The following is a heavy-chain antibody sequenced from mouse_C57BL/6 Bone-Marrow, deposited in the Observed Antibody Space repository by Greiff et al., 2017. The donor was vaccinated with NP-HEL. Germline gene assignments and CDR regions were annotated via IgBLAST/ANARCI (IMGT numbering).Heavy chain of an antibody. CDR2: IYPGSGST. CDR3: ARVLYYYGSAPWFAY. Sequence: VQLQQPGAELVKPGASVKMSCKASGYTFTSYWITWVKQRPGQGLEWIGDIYPGSGSTNYNEKFKSKATLTVDTSSSTAYMQLSSLTSEDSAVYYCARVLYYYGSAPWFAYWGQGTLVTVSA. J-gene: IGHJ3*01. V-gene: IGHV1-55*01. D-gene: IGHD1-1*01. CDR1: GYTFTSYW.